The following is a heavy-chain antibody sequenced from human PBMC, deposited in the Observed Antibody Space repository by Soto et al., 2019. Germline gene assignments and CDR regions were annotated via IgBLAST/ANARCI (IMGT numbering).Heavy chain of an antibody. D-gene: IGHD2-2*03. J-gene: IGHJ6*02. CDR3: ARDRATVSRWIDGIDV. CDR1: DSTFSAYG. V-gene: IGHV3-33*01. Sequence: QLQLVESGGGVVQPGGSLRLACAASDSTFSAYGMHWVRQAPGQGLEWVAVIWFDGSNKYYAESVQGRFTISRDNSKNMLYLQMNSLRPEDTAVYYCARDRATVSRWIDGIDVWGQGTTVTVS. CDR2: IWFDGSNK.